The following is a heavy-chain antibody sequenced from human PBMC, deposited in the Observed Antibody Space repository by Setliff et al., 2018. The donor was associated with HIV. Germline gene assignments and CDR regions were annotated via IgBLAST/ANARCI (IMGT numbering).Heavy chain of an antibody. J-gene: IGHJ4*02. V-gene: IGHV4-59*11. CDR1: GDSISSHY. CDR2: IFYSGST. D-gene: IGHD7-27*01. CDR3: ARAPNWGTYFDY. Sequence: SETLSLTCTVSGDSISSHYWSWIRQPPGKGLEWIGYIFYSGSTNYNPSLKGRITISVDTSKNQFSLKLSSPTAADTAVYYCARAPNWGTYFDYWGQGTLVTVSS.